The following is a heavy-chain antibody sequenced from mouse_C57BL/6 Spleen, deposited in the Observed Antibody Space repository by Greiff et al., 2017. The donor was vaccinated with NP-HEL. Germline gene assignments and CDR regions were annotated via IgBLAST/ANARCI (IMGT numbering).Heavy chain of an antibody. V-gene: IGHV14-1*01. CDR3: TTVGAWFAD. D-gene: IGHD4-1*01. CDR2: IDTEDGDT. Sequence: EVQLQQSGAELVRPGASVKLSCTASGFNIKDYYMHWVKQRPEQGLEWIGRIDTEDGDTENAPKFQGKATMTADTSSNTAYLQLRSRTSEEPAVYYCTTVGAWFADWGQGTLVTVAA. J-gene: IGHJ3*01. CDR1: GFNIKDYY.